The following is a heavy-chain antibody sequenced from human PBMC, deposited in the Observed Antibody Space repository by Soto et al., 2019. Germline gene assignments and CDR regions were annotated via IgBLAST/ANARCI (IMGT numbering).Heavy chain of an antibody. CDR2: IGADGDGI. J-gene: IGHJ4*02. V-gene: IGHV3-23*01. Sequence: EVHLLESGGGLLQPGGSLRLSCVASGFTFRTYAVAWIRQAPGKGLEWVSVIGADGDGIQYADPVEGRFTISRDNSQSALYLQMNSLRAEDTAVYYCAKYSTTAASRYFDLWGQGTLVTVGS. CDR3: AKYSTTAASRYFDL. D-gene: IGHD1-1*01. CDR1: GFTFRTYA.